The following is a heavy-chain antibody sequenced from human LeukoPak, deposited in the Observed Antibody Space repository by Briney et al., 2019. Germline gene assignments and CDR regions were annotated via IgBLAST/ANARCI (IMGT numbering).Heavy chain of an antibody. D-gene: IGHD2-2*02. J-gene: IGHJ6*03. CDR3: ARESQYTLGYYMDV. Sequence: SETLSLTCTVSGGSISSGSYYWRWIRQPAGKGLEWIGRIYTSGSTNYNPSLKSRVTMSVDTSKNQFSLKLSSVTAADTAVYYCARESQYTLGYYMDVWGKGTTVTVSS. CDR1: GGSISSGSYY. V-gene: IGHV4-61*02. CDR2: IYTSGST.